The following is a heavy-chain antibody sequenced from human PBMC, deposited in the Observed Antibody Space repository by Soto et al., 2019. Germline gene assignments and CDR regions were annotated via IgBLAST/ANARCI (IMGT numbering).Heavy chain of an antibody. D-gene: IGHD2-2*01. CDR3: ARVKESCSSTRGCKFFDF. J-gene: IGHJ4*02. CDR2: IIPMYGMP. V-gene: IGHV1-69*01. CDR1: GGTFSSYA. Sequence: QVQLVQSGAEVKKPGSSVKVSCKASGGTFSSYAVSWVRQAPGQGLEWVGEIIPMYGMPNLAHRYQGRVSVNADETTSTVYMEVSNLGAEGTAIYYCARVKESCSSTRGCKFFDFGGQGSLVTVSP.